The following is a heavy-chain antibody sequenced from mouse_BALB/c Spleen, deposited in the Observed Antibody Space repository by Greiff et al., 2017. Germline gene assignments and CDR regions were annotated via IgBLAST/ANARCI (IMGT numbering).Heavy chain of an antibody. J-gene: IGHJ4*01. D-gene: IGHD2-4*01. CDR1: GFTFTDYY. Sequence: EVQLVESGGGLVQPGGSLRLSCATSGFTFTDYYMSWVRQPPGKALEWLGFIRNKANGYTTEYSASVKGRFTISRDNSQSILYLQMNTLRAEDSATDYCARDGSMITGDAMDYWGQGTSVTVSS. V-gene: IGHV7-3*02. CDR2: IRNKANGYTT. CDR3: ARDGSMITGDAMDY.